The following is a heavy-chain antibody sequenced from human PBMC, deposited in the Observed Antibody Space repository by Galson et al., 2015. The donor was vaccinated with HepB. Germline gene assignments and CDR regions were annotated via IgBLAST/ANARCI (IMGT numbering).Heavy chain of an antibody. CDR3: VRDANWGPEDYFDY. Sequence: SVKVSCKASRYTFTSYYIHWVRQAPGQRLEWMGIINLGGGNTNYAQKFQGRVTLTRDTSTTTVYMELSSLRSEDTAVYYCVRDANWGPEDYFDYWGQGTLVTVSS. V-gene: IGHV1-46*01. CDR1: RYTFTSYY. D-gene: IGHD7-27*01. J-gene: IGHJ4*02. CDR2: INLGGGNT.